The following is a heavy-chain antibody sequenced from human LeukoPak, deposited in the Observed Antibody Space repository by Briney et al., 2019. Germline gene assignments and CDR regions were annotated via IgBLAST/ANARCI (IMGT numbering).Heavy chain of an antibody. Sequence: GGSLRLSCAASGFSVSTNFMNWVRQAPGRGQEWVSVMYSGGTTSYADSVKGRFTISRDNSKNTVSLQMNSLRIDDTAVYYCAREGYSSGSRTGIDYWGQGTLVTVSS. V-gene: IGHV3-53*05. D-gene: IGHD5-18*01. J-gene: IGHJ4*02. CDR1: GFSVSTNF. CDR3: AREGYSSGSRTGIDY. CDR2: MYSGGTT.